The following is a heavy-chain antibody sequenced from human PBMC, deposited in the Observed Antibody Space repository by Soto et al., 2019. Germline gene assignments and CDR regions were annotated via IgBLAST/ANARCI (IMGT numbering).Heavy chain of an antibody. Sequence: SETLSLTCTVSGGSIISYYWSWIRQPPGKGLEWIGYIYYRGSTNYNPSLKSRVTISVDTSKNQFSLRLTSVTAADTAMYYCARDLVNMSPDEAFDIWGQGTMVTVS. CDR3: ARDLVNMSPDEAFDI. D-gene: IGHD2-21*01. CDR2: IYYRGST. CDR1: GGSIISYY. V-gene: IGHV4-59*01. J-gene: IGHJ3*02.